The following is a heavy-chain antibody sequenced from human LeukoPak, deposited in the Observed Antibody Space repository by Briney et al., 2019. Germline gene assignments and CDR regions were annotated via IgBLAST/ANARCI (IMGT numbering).Heavy chain of an antibody. D-gene: IGHD2-15*01. J-gene: IGHJ6*02. CDR2: IYYSGST. V-gene: IGHV4-59*12. CDR3: ARVVVVAATTHYYYYGMDV. CDR1: GGSISSYY. Sequence: PSETLSLTCTVSGGSISSYYWSWIRQPPGKGLEWIGYIYYSGSTNYNPSLKSRVTISVDTSKNQFSLKLSSVTAADTAVYYCARVVVVAATTHYYYYGMDVWGQGTTVTVSS.